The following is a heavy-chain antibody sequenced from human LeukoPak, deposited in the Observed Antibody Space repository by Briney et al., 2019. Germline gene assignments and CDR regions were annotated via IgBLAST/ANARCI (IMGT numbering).Heavy chain of an antibody. D-gene: IGHD1-26*01. CDR2: ISYDGSNR. J-gene: IGHJ4*02. CDR3: AKPSGKMGPTGHFDY. V-gene: IGHV3-30*18. Sequence: GGSLRLSCAASGFNFSTYDMHWVRQAPGKGLEWVAVISYDGSNRYYADSVKGRFTISRDNSKNTLYLQMSSLRADDTAVYYCAKPSGKMGPTGHFDYWGQGTLVTVSS. CDR1: GFNFSTYD.